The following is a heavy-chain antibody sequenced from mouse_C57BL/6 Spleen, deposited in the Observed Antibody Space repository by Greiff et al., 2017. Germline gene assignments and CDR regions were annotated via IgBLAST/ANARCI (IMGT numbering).Heavy chain of an antibody. V-gene: IGHV1-4*01. Sequence: QVQLQQSGAELARPGASVKMSCKASGYTFTSYTMHWVKQRPGQGLEWIGYINPSSGYTKYNQKFKDKATLTADKSSSTAYMQLSSLTSEDAAVYYCARRPGGDYFDYWGQGTTLTVSS. CDR3: ARRPGGDYFDY. CDR1: GYTFTSYT. CDR2: INPSSGYT. J-gene: IGHJ2*01.